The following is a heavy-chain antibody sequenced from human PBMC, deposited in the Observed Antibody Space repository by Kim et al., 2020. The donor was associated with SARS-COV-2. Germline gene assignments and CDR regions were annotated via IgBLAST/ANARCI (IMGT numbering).Heavy chain of an antibody. Sequence: GGSLRLSCAASGFTFRSYAMSWVRQAPGKRLEWVSGISDGFGSTYYADSVKGRFTISRDNSKNTLYLQMDTLRVEDTALYYCAKTPMSSGWYWYFDLWGR. J-gene: IGHJ2*01. D-gene: IGHD6-19*01. V-gene: IGHV3-23*01. CDR1: GFTFRSYA. CDR2: ISDGFGST. CDR3: AKTPMSSGWYWYFDL.